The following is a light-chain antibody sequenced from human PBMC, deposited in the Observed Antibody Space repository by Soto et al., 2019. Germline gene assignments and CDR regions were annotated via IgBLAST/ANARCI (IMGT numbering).Light chain of an antibody. V-gene: IGLV2-14*01. CDR3: SSYTSSSTLYV. CDR1: SSDVGGYNY. J-gene: IGLJ1*01. Sequence: QSALTQPASVSGSPGQSITISCTGTSSDVGGYNYVSWYKQHPGKAPKLMIYGVTNRPSGVSNRFSGSKSGNTASLTISGLQAEDEADYYCSSYTSSSTLYVFGTGTKVTVL. CDR2: GVT.